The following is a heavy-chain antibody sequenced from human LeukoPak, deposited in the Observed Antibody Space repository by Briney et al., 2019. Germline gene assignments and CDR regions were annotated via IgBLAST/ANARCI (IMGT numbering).Heavy chain of an antibody. CDR1: GFTFSNYA. CDR3: AKKMGTIRGFDY. J-gene: IGHJ4*02. CDR2: ISDGGVST. V-gene: IGHV3-23*01. D-gene: IGHD5-24*01. Sequence: GGSLRLSCAASGFTFSNYAMSWVRQAPGKGLEWVSGISDGGVSTYHADSVMGRFTVSRDNSKNTLFLQMNSLRAEDTAVYYCAKKMGTIRGFDYWGQGTLVSVSS.